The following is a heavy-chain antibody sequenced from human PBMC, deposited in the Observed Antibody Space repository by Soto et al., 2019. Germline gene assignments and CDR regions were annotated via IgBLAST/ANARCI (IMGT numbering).Heavy chain of an antibody. D-gene: IGHD4-17*01. V-gene: IGHV3-33*01. Sequence: QVQLVESGGGVVQPGRSLRLSCAASGFTFSSYGMHWVREAPGKGLEWVAVIWYDGSNKYYADSVKGRFTISRDNSKNTLYLQMNSLRAEDTAVYYCARDDITVTTMSYWGQGTLVTVSS. CDR3: ARDDITVTTMSY. J-gene: IGHJ4*02. CDR1: GFTFSSYG. CDR2: IWYDGSNK.